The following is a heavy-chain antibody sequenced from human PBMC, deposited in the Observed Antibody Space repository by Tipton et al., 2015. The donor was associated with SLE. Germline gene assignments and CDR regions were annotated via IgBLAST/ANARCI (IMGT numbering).Heavy chain of an antibody. CDR1: GDSISSYY. CDR3: TRGPVGSGYYSSSDAFDF. V-gene: IGHV4-59*01. Sequence: GLVKPSGTLSLTCTVSGDSISSYYWNWIRQPPGKGLEWIGYVYYSGGTNYNPSLKSRVTISVDPSKNQFSLKLSSVTAADTAVYFCTRGPVGSGYYSSSDAFDFWGQGTMVTVSS. CDR2: VYYSGGT. D-gene: IGHD3-22*01. J-gene: IGHJ3*01.